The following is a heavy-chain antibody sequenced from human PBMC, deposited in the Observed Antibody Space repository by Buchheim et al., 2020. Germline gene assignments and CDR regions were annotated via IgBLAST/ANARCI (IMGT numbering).Heavy chain of an antibody. V-gene: IGHV3-7*02. J-gene: IGHJ6*02. D-gene: IGHD3-22*01. CDR3: AKAYYYDSSGYYYVGLYYYGMDV. CDR1: GFTFSSYW. Sequence: EVQLVESRGGLVQPGGSLRLSCAASGFTFSSYWMSWVRQAPGKGLEWVANIKQDGSEKYYVDSVKGRFTISRDNAKNSLYLQMNSLRAEDTAMYYCAKAYYYDSSGYYYVGLYYYGMDVWGQGTT. CDR2: IKQDGSEK.